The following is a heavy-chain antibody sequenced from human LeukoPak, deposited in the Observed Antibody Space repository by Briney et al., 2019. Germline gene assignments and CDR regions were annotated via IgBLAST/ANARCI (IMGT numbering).Heavy chain of an antibody. CDR1: GYTFTTYD. Sequence: ASVKVSCKASGYTFTTYDINWVRQAPGQGLEWMGIINPSGGSTSYAQKFQVRVTMTRDMSPSTVYMELSSLRSEDTAVYYCARQGRVGNNYFDSWGQGILVTVSS. CDR2: INPSGGST. V-gene: IGHV1-46*01. D-gene: IGHD1-26*01. CDR3: ARQGRVGNNYFDS. J-gene: IGHJ5*01.